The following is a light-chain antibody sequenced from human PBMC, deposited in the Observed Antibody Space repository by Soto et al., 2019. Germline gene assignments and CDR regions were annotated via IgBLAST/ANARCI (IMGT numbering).Light chain of an antibody. V-gene: IGKV3-15*01. J-gene: IGKJ1*01. CDR3: QQYNNWPRT. CDR1: QSVSSN. Sequence: EIVMTQSPATLSVSPGERATLSCRASQSVSSNLAWYQQKPGQAPRFLIYDASTRATGIPARFSGSGSGTDFTLTISSLQSEDFAVYYCQQYNNWPRTFGQGTKVEIK. CDR2: DAS.